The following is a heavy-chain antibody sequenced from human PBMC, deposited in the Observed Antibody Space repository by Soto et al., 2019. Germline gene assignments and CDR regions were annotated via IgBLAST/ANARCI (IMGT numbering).Heavy chain of an antibody. V-gene: IGHV4-30-4*01. D-gene: IGHD3-10*01. CDR1: GGSISSGNYC. J-gene: IGHJ4*02. CDR2: IYYSGST. Sequence: SETLSLTCTVSGGSISSGNYCWSWIRQPPGKGLEWIGYIYYSGSTYYNPSLKSRVTISVDASKNQFSLKLSSVTAADTAVYYCARSHGSGSCYNDYWGQGTLVTVSS. CDR3: ARSHGSGSCYNDY.